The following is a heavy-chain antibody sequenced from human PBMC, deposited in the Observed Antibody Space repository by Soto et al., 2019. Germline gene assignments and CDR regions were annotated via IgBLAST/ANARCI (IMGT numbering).Heavy chain of an antibody. J-gene: IGHJ6*02. Sequence: SETLSLTCAVYGVSFSGYYWSWIRQPPGKGLEWIGEINHSGSTNYDPSLKSRVTISVDTSKNQFSLKLSSVTAADTAVYYCARVRRGVVRGAIYYGMDVWGQGTLVTV. V-gene: IGHV4-34*01. CDR2: INHSGST. D-gene: IGHD3-10*01. CDR3: ARVRRGVVRGAIYYGMDV. CDR1: GVSFSGYY.